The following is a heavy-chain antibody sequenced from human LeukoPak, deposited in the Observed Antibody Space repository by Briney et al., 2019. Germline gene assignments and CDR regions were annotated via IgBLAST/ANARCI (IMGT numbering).Heavy chain of an antibody. CDR2: IIPILGIA. D-gene: IGHD2-2*02. CDR1: GGTFSSYT. V-gene: IGHV1-69*04. CDR3: ARDRVNCRRTSCYKDY. Sequence: SVKVSCKAPGGTFSSYTISWVRRAPGQGLEWMGRIIPILGIANYAQKFQGRVTITADKSTSTAYMELSSLRSEDTAVYYCARDRVNCRRTSCYKDYWGQGTLVTVSS. J-gene: IGHJ4*02.